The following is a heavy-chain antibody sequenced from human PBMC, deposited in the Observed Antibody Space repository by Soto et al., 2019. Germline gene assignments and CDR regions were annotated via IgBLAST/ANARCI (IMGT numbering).Heavy chain of an antibody. CDR2: IYHSGST. V-gene: IGHV4-30-2*01. CDR3: ARAGGLGAVAVDY. CDR1: GGSISSSGYS. Sequence: QLQLQESGSGLVKHSQTLSLTCAVSGGSISSSGYSWSWIRQPPGKGLEWIGYIYHSGSTYYNPSLKSRVTISVDRSKNQFSLKLSSVTAADTAVYYCARAGGLGAVAVDYWGQGTLATVSS. J-gene: IGHJ4*02. D-gene: IGHD6-19*01.